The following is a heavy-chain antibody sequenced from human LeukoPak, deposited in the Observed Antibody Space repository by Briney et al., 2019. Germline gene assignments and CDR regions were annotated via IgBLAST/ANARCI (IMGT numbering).Heavy chain of an antibody. CDR1: GFTFSDYY. D-gene: IGHD3-22*01. V-gene: IGHV3-11*01. CDR3: ARGDYYDTSGYYYPHY. Sequence: PGGSLRLSCAASGFTFSDYYMTWIRQAPGKGLEWVSYISSRGSIIYYADSVKGRFTISRDNAKNSLYLQMNSLRAEDTAVYYCARGDYYDTSGYYYPHYWGQGTLVTVSS. J-gene: IGHJ4*02. CDR2: ISSRGSII.